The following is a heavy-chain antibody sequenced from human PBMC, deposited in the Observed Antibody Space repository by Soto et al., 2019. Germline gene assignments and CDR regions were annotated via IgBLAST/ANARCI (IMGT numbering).Heavy chain of an antibody. CDR1: GGSFSGYD. V-gene: IGHV4-34*01. CDR3: ARGRRFPYYFDY. Sequence: SETLSLTCAFYGGSFSGYDCSWIRQPPGKGLDWLGQSNHRGSSNYTQALKSRVTISVDTSKNQFSLKLSSVTAADTAVYYCARGRRFPYYFDYWGQGSLVTLSS. D-gene: IGHD3-16*01. J-gene: IGHJ4*02. CDR2: SNHRGSS.